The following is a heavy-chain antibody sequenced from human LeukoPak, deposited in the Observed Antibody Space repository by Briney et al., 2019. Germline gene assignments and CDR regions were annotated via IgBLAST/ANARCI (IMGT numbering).Heavy chain of an antibody. D-gene: IGHD1-26*01. V-gene: IGHV3-7*03. CDR1: AFIFSGHW. Sequence: PGGSLRLSCEGSAFIFSGHWMNWVRQTPGKGLEWVARTREDGSERQYVDSVKGRFTISRDNSKNTLYLQVNSLRAEDTAISYCENTRRVDSELPKRYWGQGTLVTVSS. CDR3: ENTRRVDSELPKRY. CDR2: TREDGSER. J-gene: IGHJ4*02.